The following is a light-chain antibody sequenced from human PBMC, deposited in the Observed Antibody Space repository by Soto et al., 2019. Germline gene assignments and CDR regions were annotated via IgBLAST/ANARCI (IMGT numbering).Light chain of an antibody. CDR2: INN. J-gene: IGLJ3*02. CDR1: ASNVGSTA. CDR3: SAWDDNLHVWL. V-gene: IGLV1-44*01. Sequence: QLVLTQPPSASGAPGQRVTISFSGSASNVGSTAVNWYQQLPGTAPKLLIFINNQRPSGVPDRFSGSKSGTSDSLAISGLQAEDEADYYCSAWDDNLHVWLFGGGTKLTVL.